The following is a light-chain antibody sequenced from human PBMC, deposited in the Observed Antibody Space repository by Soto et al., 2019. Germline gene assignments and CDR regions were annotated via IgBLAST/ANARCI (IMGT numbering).Light chain of an antibody. V-gene: IGLV2-23*01. CDR2: EGS. CDR1: SSDIGAYNF. J-gene: IGLJ3*02. CDR3: CSYAGSSTWV. Sequence: QSVLTQPASVSGSPGQSITISCTGTSSDIGAYNFLSWYQQHPGKAPKLMISEGSERSSGVSNRFSGSTSGNTASLTISGLQAEDEADYYCCSYAGSSTWVFGGGTKLTVL.